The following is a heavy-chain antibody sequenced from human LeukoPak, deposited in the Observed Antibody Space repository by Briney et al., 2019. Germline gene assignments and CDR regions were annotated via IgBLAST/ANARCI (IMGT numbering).Heavy chain of an antibody. J-gene: IGHJ4*02. CDR1: GFTFSSYG. Sequence: GGSLRLSCAASGFTFSSYGMHWVRQAPGRGLEWVAVIWYDGSNKYHADSVKGRFTISRDNSKNTLYLQMNSLRAEDTAVYYCARGTVTREYYFDYWGQGTLVTVSS. CDR3: ARGTVTREYYFDY. CDR2: IWYDGSNK. V-gene: IGHV3-33*01. D-gene: IGHD4-17*01.